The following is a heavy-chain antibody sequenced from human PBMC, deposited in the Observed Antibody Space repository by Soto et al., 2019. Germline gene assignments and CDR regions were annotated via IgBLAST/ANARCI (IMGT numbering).Heavy chain of an antibody. D-gene: IGHD3-10*01. J-gene: IGHJ4*02. V-gene: IGHV4-59*01. CDR1: GGSISSYY. CDR2: ISYSGNT. CDR3: ARGGNRYGSGTYYDYYFDY. Sequence: SETLSLTCNVSGGSISSYYWSWIRQSPGKGLEWIAYISYSGNTNYNPSLKSRVTISVDTSKNQFSLKLSSMTAADTAVYYCARGGNRYGSGTYYDYYFDYWGQGTLVTVS.